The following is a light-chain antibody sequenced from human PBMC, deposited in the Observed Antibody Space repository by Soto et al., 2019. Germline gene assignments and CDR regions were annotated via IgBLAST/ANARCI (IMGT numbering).Light chain of an antibody. CDR3: ISYTSNSTVV. V-gene: IGLV2-14*03. Sequence: QSALTQPASVSGSPGQSSTISCSGSSSDVGTYDYVSWFQHHPGKAPKLMIFDVSIRPSGVSNRFSASKSGNTASLTISGLQAEDEADYYCISYTSNSTVVFGGGTKLTVL. CDR2: DVS. J-gene: IGLJ3*02. CDR1: SSDVGTYDY.